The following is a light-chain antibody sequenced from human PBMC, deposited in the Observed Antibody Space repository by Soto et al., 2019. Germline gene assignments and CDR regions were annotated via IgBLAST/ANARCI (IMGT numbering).Light chain of an antibody. Sequence: DIQMTQSPSSLCASVGDRVTITCQASQDISNYLNWYQQKPGKAPKLLIYDASNLETGVPSRFSGSGSGTDFTFTISSLQPEDIATYYCQQYDHLTLTFGGGTKVEI. CDR3: QQYDHLTLT. V-gene: IGKV1-33*01. CDR2: DAS. CDR1: QDISNY. J-gene: IGKJ4*01.